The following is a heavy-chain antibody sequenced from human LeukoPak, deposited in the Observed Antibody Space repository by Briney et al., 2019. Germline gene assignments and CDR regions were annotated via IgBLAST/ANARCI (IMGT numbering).Heavy chain of an antibody. J-gene: IGHJ4*02. Sequence: PGRSLRLSCAASGFTFSSYAMHWVRQAPGKGLEWVAVISYDGSNKYYADSVKGRFTNSRDNSKNTLYLQMNSLRAEDTAVYYCARDRYSSGWYYFDYWGQGTLVTVSS. V-gene: IGHV3-30-3*01. CDR3: ARDRYSSGWYYFDY. D-gene: IGHD6-19*01. CDR2: ISYDGSNK. CDR1: GFTFSSYA.